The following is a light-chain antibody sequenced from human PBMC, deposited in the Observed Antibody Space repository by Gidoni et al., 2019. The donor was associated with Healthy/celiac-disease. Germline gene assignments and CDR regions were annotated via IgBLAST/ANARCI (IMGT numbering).Light chain of an antibody. Sequence: DIPMTPSPSTLSASVGDRVTITCPASQSISSWLAWYQQKPGKAPKLRIYKASSLESGVPSRFSGSGSGTEFTLTISSLQPDDFATYYCQQYNSYPWTFGQGTKVEIK. CDR3: QQYNSYPWT. CDR2: KAS. CDR1: QSISSW. V-gene: IGKV1-5*03. J-gene: IGKJ1*01.